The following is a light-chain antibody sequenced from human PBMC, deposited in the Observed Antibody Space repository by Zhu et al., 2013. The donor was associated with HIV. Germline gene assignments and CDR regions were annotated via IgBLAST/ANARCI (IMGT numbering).Light chain of an antibody. J-gene: IGLJ2*01. CDR2: GNP. CDR3: QSYDSSLSGSV. V-gene: IGLV1-40*01. CDR1: SSNIGAGYD. Sequence: QSVLTQPPSVSGAPGQRVTISCTGSSSNIGAGYDVHWYQQLPGTAPKLLIYGNPNRPSGVPDRFSASKSDTSASLAITGLQAEDEADYYCQSYDSSLSGSVFGGGTKADRP.